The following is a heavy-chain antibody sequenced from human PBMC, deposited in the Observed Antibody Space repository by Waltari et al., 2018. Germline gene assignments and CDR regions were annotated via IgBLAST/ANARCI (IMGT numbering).Heavy chain of an antibody. J-gene: IGHJ3*02. V-gene: IGHV4-59*11. Sequence: VQLQESGPGLVKPSETLSLRSNVSGDSIRSHFWRWIRQAPGKGLEWIGHMYFSGTKDYNPSLKSRVAISIDTSKNHFSLNLRSVTAADTAIYYCARLPRGSVIIGAFDIWGQGTQVTVSS. D-gene: IGHD3-22*01. CDR2: MYFSGTK. CDR3: ARLPRGSVIIGAFDI. CDR1: GDSIRSHF.